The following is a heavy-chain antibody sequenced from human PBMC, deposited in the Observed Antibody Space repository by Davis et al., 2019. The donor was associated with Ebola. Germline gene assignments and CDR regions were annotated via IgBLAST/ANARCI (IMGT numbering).Heavy chain of an antibody. CDR1: GGSISGYY. CDR2: IHTSGST. V-gene: IGHV4-4*07. CDR3: ARTTLMMACFDP. J-gene: IGHJ5*02. D-gene: IGHD5-24*01. Sequence: SETLSLTCTVSGGSISGYYWNWIRQSAGKGLEWIGRIHTSGSTNYNPSLKSRVTISIDTSKNQFSLKMKSVSAADTAVYYCARTTLMMACFDPWGQGTLVTVSS.